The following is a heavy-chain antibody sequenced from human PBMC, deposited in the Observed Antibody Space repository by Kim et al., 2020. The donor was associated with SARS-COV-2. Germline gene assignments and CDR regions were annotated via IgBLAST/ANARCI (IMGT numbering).Heavy chain of an antibody. Sequence: ASVKVSCKASGYTFTRYAMHWVRQAPGQRLEWMGWINAGNGNTKYSQKFQGRVTITRDTSASTAYMELSGLRSEDTAVYYCARDLYYYDSSGYYYVNYYFDYWGQGTLVTVSS. CDR2: INAGNGNT. V-gene: IGHV1-3*01. J-gene: IGHJ4*02. D-gene: IGHD3-22*01. CDR3: ARDLYYYDSSGYYYVNYYFDY. CDR1: GYTFTRYA.